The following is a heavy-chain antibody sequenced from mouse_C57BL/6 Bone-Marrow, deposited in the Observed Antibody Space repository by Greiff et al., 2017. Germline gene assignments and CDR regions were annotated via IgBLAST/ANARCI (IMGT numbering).Heavy chain of an antibody. D-gene: IGHD4-1*02. V-gene: IGHV1-81*01. CDR3: ASANWAFDY. CDR2: INPRSGNT. CDR1: GYTFTSYA. J-gene: IGHJ2*01. Sequence: VQLQQSGAELARPGASVKLSCEASGYTFTSYAISWVQQRTGKSLEWIGEINPRSGNTYYNEKFKGKFTLAADNSYSTAYMELRRLTSEDFEVYFCASANWAFDYWGQGTTLTVSS.